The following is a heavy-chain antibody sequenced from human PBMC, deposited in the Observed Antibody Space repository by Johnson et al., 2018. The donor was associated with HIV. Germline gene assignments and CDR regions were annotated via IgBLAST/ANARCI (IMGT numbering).Heavy chain of an antibody. D-gene: IGHD1-26*01. J-gene: IGHJ3*02. Sequence: QVQLVESGGGVVQPGRSLRLSCAASGFTFSNYAMHWVRQAPGKGLEWVAIISYDGTNDDYADSVKGRFTISRDNSKNTLYLQMNTLRPEDTAVYYCANGEGGSFFLAFDIWGQGTMVTVSS. CDR2: ISYDGTND. CDR1: GFTFSNYA. V-gene: IGHV3-30-3*01. CDR3: ANGEGGSFFLAFDI.